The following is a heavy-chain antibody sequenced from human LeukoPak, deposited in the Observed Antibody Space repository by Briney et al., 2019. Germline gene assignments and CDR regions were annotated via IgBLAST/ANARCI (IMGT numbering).Heavy chain of an antibody. J-gene: IGHJ6*02. CDR2: ISGSGGST. Sequence: GGSLGLSCAASGFTFRNYVIHWVRQAPGKGLEWVSLISGSGGSTYYADSVKGRFTISRDNSKNTLYLQMNSLRAEDTAVYYCAKLNDNYYYYGMDVWGQGTTVTVSS. CDR3: AKLNDNYYYYGMDV. D-gene: IGHD1-1*01. V-gene: IGHV3-23*01. CDR1: GFTFRNYV.